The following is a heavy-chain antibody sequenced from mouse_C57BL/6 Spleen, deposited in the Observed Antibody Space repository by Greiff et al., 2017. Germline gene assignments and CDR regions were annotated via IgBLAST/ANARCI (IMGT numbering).Heavy chain of an antibody. CDR3: AGGLYDGPSFDY. CDR1: GYTFTDYY. D-gene: IGHD3-1*01. Sequence: EVQLQQSGPELVKPGASVKISCKASGYTFTDYYMNWVTQRHGKSLEWIGDINPNNGGTSYNQKFKGKATLTVDKSSSTAYMELRSLTSEDSAFYYCAGGLYDGPSFDYWRQGTTRTVSS. V-gene: IGHV1-26*01. CDR2: INPNNGGT. J-gene: IGHJ2*01.